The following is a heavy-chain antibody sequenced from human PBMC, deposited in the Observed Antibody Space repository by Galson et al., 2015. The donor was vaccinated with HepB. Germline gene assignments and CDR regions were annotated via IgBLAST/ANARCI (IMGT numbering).Heavy chain of an antibody. Sequence: SLRLSCAASGFTFSSYAMHWVRQAPGKGLEWVAVISYDGSNKYYADSVKGRFTISRDNSKNTLYLQMNSLRAEDTAVYYCARGRDDYGDLLIDYWGQGTLVTVSS. CDR2: ISYDGSNK. J-gene: IGHJ4*02. CDR1: GFTFSSYA. CDR3: ARGRDDYGDLLIDY. D-gene: IGHD4-17*01. V-gene: IGHV3-30*04.